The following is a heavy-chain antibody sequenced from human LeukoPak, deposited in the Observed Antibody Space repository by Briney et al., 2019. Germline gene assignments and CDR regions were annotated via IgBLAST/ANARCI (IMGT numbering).Heavy chain of an antibody. CDR1: GGSFSGYY. CDR2: INHSGST. CDR3: ARADSGTMIWGGNWFDP. J-gene: IGHJ5*02. Sequence: KPSETLSLTCAVYGGSFSGYYWSWIRQPPGKGLEWIGEINHSGSTNYNPSLKSRVTISVDTSKNQFSLQLNSVTPEDTAVYYCARADSGTMIWGGNWFDPWGQGTLVTVSS. D-gene: IGHD3-22*01. V-gene: IGHV4-34*01.